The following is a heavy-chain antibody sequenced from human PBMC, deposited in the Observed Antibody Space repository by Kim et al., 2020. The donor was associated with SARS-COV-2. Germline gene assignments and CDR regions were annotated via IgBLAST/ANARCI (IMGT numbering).Heavy chain of an antibody. D-gene: IGHD1-26*01. CDR3: ARSQGGWELLAGTDY. V-gene: IGHV3-30*01. J-gene: IGHJ4*02. Sequence: DSVKGRFTISRDKSTTTLYLQMNSLRAEDTAVYYCARSQGGWELLAGTDYWGQGTLVTVSS.